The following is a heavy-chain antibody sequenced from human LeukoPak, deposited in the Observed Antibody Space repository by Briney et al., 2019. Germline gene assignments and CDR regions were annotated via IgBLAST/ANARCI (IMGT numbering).Heavy chain of an antibody. J-gene: IGHJ4*02. CDR1: GFTCDYYW. V-gene: IGHV3-74*01. CDR3: VVWGEDRSGHRFDF. CDR2: INTDGSNT. Sequence: GGSLRLSCAASGFTCDYYWRHWVRQAPGKGLMWVSRINTDGSNTHYADSVKGRFTISRDNAKNTLYLQMNGLRVEDTAVYYCVVWGEDRSGHRFDFWGQGTLVTVSS. D-gene: IGHD3-22*01.